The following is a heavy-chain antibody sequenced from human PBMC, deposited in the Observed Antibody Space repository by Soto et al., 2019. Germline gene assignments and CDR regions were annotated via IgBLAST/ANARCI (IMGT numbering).Heavy chain of an antibody. Sequence: QVQLVQSGAEVKKPGSSVKVSCKASGGTFSSYAISWVRQAPGQGLEWMGGIIPIFGTANYAQKFQDRVTITADESTSTAYRELSSLRSEDTAVYYCARDRGSTVTTDYYYYGMDVWGQGTTVTVSS. J-gene: IGHJ6*02. CDR2: IIPIFGTA. CDR1: GGTFSSYA. V-gene: IGHV1-69*01. CDR3: ARDRGSTVTTDYYYYGMDV. D-gene: IGHD4-4*01.